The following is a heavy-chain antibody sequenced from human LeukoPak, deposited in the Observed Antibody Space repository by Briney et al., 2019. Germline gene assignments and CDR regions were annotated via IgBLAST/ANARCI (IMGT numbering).Heavy chain of an antibody. CDR3: ARDPYSRSWSYGMDV. V-gene: IGHV3-7*05. J-gene: IGHJ6*02. CDR1: GFTFSTYW. D-gene: IGHD6-13*01. CDR2: IKEGGSEE. Sequence: PGGSLRLSCTASGFTFSTYWMSWVRQTPEKGLEWVANIKEGGSEEVYVDSVKGRFTISRDNAKSSLYLQMNSLRTEDTAVYYCARDPYSRSWSYGMDVWGQGTTVTVSS.